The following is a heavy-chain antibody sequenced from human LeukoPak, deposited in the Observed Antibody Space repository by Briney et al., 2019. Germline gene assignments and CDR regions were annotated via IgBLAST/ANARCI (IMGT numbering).Heavy chain of an antibody. J-gene: IGHJ4*02. Sequence: SETLSLTCTVSGGSISSYFRSWIRQPPGKGLEWIGDIYYSGSANYNPALMSGVTISVDTTKKQFSLQLMYVIAADTAVYYCARATYSSSWYYLDYWGQGTLVTVSS. CDR1: GGSISSYF. V-gene: IGHV4-59*08. CDR3: ARATYSSSWYYLDY. D-gene: IGHD6-13*01. CDR2: IYYSGSA.